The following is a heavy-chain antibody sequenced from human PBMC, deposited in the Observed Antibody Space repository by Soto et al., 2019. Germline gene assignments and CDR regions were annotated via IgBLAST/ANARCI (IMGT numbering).Heavy chain of an antibody. CDR3: ARDYPPDYYDSSGYYFGGWFDL. CDR2: INPNSGGT. J-gene: IGHJ5*02. Sequence: ASVKVSCKASGYTFTGYYMHWVRQAPGQGLEWMGWINPNSGGTNYAQKFQGRVTMTRDTSISTAYMELSRLRFDDTAVYYCARDYPPDYYDSSGYYFGGWFDLWGKGTLVTVSS. V-gene: IGHV1-2*02. CDR1: GYTFTGYY. D-gene: IGHD3-22*01.